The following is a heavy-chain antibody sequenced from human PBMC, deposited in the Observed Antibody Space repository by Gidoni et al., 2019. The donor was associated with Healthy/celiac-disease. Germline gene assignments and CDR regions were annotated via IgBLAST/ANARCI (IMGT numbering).Heavy chain of an antibody. D-gene: IGHD2-2*01. V-gene: IGHV4-34*01. J-gene: IGHJ4*02. CDR3: ARDPPPYCSSTSCWDY. CDR2: INHSGST. Sequence: QVQLQQRGAGLLKPSETLSLTCAVYGGSFSGYYWSWIRQPPGKGLEWIGEINHSGSTNYNPSLKSRVTISVDTSKNQFSLKLSSVTAADTAVYYCARDPPPYCSSTSCWDYWGQGTLVTVSS. CDR1: GGSFSGYY.